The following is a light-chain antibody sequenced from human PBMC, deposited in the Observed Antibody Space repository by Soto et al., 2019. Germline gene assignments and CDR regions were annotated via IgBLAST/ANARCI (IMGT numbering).Light chain of an antibody. Sequence: QSVLTQPPSVSEAPRQRVTISCSGGSSNIGSNGVNWYQQLPGKAPKLLIYYDDLVPSGVSDRFSGSKSGTSASLAIRGLQSEDEADYYCAAWDDSLNGPVFGGGTKLTVL. CDR1: SSNIGSNG. CDR2: YDD. CDR3: AAWDDSLNGPV. V-gene: IGLV1-36*01. J-gene: IGLJ2*01.